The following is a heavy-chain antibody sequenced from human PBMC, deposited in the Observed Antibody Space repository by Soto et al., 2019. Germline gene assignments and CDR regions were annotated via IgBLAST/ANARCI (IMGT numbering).Heavy chain of an antibody. Sequence: RRLSCVASGFDLTSSRMNWVRQAPGKGLEWVASISGSGKDTFYRHSVKGRFAISRDSAGTSLFLRMDSVKVEDTAVYYCVVWGITGTTVSYYYYGMDVWGQGTTVTVSS. J-gene: IGHJ6*02. CDR3: VVWGITGTTVSYYYYGMDV. V-gene: IGHV3-21*04. CDR1: GFDLTSSR. CDR2: ISGSGKDT. D-gene: IGHD1-7*01.